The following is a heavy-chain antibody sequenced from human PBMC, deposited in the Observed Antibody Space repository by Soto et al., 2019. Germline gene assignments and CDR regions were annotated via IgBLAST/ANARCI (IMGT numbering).Heavy chain of an antibody. J-gene: IGHJ6*02. CDR3: ARVGRVATIAAQYGMDV. D-gene: IGHD5-12*01. Sequence: TLSLTCTVSGGSISSGGYYWSWIRQHPGKGLEWIGYIYYSGSTYYNPSLKSRATISVDTSKNQFSLKLSSVTAADTAVYYCARVGRVATIAAQYGMDVWGQGTTVTVSS. CDR2: IYYSGST. CDR1: GGSISSGGYY. V-gene: IGHV4-31*03.